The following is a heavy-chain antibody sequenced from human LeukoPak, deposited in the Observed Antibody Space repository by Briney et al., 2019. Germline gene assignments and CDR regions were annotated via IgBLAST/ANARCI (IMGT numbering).Heavy chain of an antibody. CDR3: ARFRRQWLVWLGENYFDY. V-gene: IGHV4-34*01. J-gene: IGHJ4*02. CDR1: GGSFSGYY. CDR2: INHSGST. D-gene: IGHD6-19*01. Sequence: SETLSLTCAVYGGSFSGYYWRWIRQPPGKGLEWIGEINHSGSTNYNPSLKSRVTISVDTSKNQFSLKLSSVTAADTAVYYCARFRRQWLVWLGENYFDYWGQGTLVTVSS.